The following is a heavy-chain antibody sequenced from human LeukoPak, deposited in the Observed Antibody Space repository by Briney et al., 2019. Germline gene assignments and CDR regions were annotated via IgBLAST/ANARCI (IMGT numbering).Heavy chain of an antibody. CDR2: IYYSGST. D-gene: IGHD3-10*01. CDR3: ARQLYVSGSYYAPMDV. J-gene: IGHJ6*03. Sequence: SETLSLTCTVSGGSISSSSYYWGWIRQPPGKGLEWIGSIYYSGSTYYNPSLKSRLTISVDTSKNQFSLKLSSVTAADTAVYFCARQLYVSGSYYAPMDVWGKGTTVTISS. V-gene: IGHV4-39*01. CDR1: GGSISSSSYY.